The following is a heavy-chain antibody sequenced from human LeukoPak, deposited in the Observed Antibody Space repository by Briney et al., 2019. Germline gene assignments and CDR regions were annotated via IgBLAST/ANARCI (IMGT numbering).Heavy chain of an antibody. CDR2: IIPIFGTA. Sequence: SVKVSCKASGGTFSSYAISWVRQAPGQGLEWMGGIIPIFGTANYAQKFQGRVTITADESTSTAYMELSSLRSEDTAVYYCARVEVDTDPLDYYYGMDVWGQGTTVTVSS. CDR1: GGTFSSYA. D-gene: IGHD3-3*01. CDR3: ARVEVDTDPLDYYYGMDV. V-gene: IGHV1-69*01. J-gene: IGHJ6*02.